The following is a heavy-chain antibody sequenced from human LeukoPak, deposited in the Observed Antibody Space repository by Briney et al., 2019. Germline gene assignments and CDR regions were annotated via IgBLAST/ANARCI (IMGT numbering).Heavy chain of an antibody. V-gene: IGHV3-64D*06. CDR3: VRGTGY. J-gene: IGHJ4*02. Sequence: GGSLRLSCSVSGFTFSTYVMHWVRQAPGKGLEYVSAISSNGDNTYYADSVKGRFTISRDNSKNTLYLQMSSLRADDTAVYYCVRGTGYWGQGTLVSVSS. CDR1: GFTFSTYV. CDR2: ISSNGDNT.